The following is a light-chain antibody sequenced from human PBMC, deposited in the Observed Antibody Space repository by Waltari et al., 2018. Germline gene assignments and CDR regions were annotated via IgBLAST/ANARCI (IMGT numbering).Light chain of an antibody. V-gene: IGKV2-30*01. CDR2: KVS. CDR3: MQGSHWPYT. CDR1: QSLVYSDGNTY. J-gene: IGKJ2*01. Sequence: DVVMTQSPLSLPVTLGQPASIPCRSSQSLVYSDGNTYLNWFHQRPGQSPRRLIYKVSDRDSGVPDRFSGSGSVSDFTLEISRVEADDVGVYYCMQGSHWPYTFGQGTRLDIK.